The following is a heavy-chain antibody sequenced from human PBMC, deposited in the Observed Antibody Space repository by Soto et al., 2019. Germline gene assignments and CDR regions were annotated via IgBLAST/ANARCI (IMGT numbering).Heavy chain of an antibody. CDR1: GYTFTIYG. D-gene: IGHD2-2*01. CDR3: ARDQGYCSSTSCPRAEYFQH. J-gene: IGHJ1*01. Sequence: ASVKVSCKASGYTFTIYGSSWVRQAPGQGLEWMGWISAYNGNTNYAQKLQGRVTMTTDTSTSTAYMELRSLRSDDTAVYYCARDQGYCSSTSCPRAEYFQHWGQGTLVTVSS. CDR2: ISAYNGNT. V-gene: IGHV1-18*01.